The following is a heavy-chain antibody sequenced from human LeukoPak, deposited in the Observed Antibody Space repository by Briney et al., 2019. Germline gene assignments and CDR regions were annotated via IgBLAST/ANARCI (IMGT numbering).Heavy chain of an antibody. V-gene: IGHV1-3*01. CDR2: INAGNGNT. J-gene: IGHJ5*02. CDR1: GFTFSSYA. Sequence: GGSLRLSCAASGFTFSSYAMHWVRQAPGQRLEWMGWINAGNGNTKYSQKFQGRVTITRDTSASTAYMELSSLRSEDTAVYYCARGTLRRLNWFDPWGQGTLVTVSS. CDR3: ARGTLRRLNWFDP. D-gene: IGHD3-10*01.